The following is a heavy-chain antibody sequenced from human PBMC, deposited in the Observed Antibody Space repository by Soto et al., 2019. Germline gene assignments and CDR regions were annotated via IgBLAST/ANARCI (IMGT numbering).Heavy chain of an antibody. CDR2: IYFRGST. CDR1: GGSISTTTDY. Sequence: SETLSLTCTVSGGSISTTTDYWGWIRQPPGMGLEFIGNIYFRGSTYYNPSLQSRVTISVDTSKDQFSLKLSSVTAADTAVYYCVRLQVTLIDYWGQGTLVTVSS. CDR3: VRLQVTLIDY. J-gene: IGHJ4*02. V-gene: IGHV4-39*01. D-gene: IGHD2-21*02.